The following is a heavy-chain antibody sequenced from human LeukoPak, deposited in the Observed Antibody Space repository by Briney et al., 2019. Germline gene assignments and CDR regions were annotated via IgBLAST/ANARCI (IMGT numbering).Heavy chain of an antibody. CDR3: ASDSRSSGRLKG. V-gene: IGHV1-46*01. Sequence: GASVKVSCKASGYTFASYYMHWVRQSPGHGLEGMGIINPSGGIRSYAQNFQCRVTMTRDTSTSTVYMELSSLRSEDTAVYYCASDSRSSGRLKGWGQGTLVTVSS. CDR2: INPSGGIR. J-gene: IGHJ4*02. D-gene: IGHD3-10*01. CDR1: GYTFASYY.